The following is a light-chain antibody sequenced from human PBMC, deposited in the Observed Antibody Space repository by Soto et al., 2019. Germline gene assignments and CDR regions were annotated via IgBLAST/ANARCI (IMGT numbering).Light chain of an antibody. V-gene: IGKV1-6*01. CDR1: QGVGDD. CDR2: AVS. Sequence: IRMTQAPASLSASVGDNVTITCRASQGVGDDFGWYQQRPGKAPKVLIYAVSTLQYGVPSRFSGTWSGTDFTLTISGLQPEDSATYYCLQDHVYPHMFGQGTRVEI. CDR3: LQDHVYPHM. J-gene: IGKJ1*01.